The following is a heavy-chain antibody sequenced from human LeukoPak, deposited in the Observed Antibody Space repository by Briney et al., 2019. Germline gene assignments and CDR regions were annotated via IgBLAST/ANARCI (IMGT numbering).Heavy chain of an antibody. J-gene: IGHJ4*02. CDR2: VRYDGSNK. CDR3: AKDTALDYYYDSSGSIDY. V-gene: IGHV3-30*02. Sequence: GGSLRLSCAASGFTFSSYGMHWVRQAPGKGLEWVAFVRYDGSNKYYADSVKGRFTISRDNSKNTLYLQMNSLRAEDTAVYYCAKDTALDYYYDSSGSIDYWGQGTLVTVSS. D-gene: IGHD3-22*01. CDR1: GFTFSSYG.